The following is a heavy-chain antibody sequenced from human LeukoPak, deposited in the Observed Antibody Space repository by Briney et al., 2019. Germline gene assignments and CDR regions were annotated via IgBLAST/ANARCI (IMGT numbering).Heavy chain of an antibody. Sequence: GGSLILSCAASGFTFTNYAMGWVRQAPGKGLEWVSGISAGGGGTYYADSVKGRFTISRDNSKSTLYLQMNSLRAEDTAIYFCAKDLRSGSNYGFFDYWGQGTLVTVSS. D-gene: IGHD3-10*01. J-gene: IGHJ4*02. CDR1: GFTFTNYA. V-gene: IGHV3-23*01. CDR2: ISAGGGGT. CDR3: AKDLRSGSNYGFFDY.